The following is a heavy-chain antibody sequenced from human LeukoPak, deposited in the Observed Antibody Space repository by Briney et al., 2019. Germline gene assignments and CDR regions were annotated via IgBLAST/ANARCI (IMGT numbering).Heavy chain of an antibody. J-gene: IGHJ4*02. CDR2: MYYSRDT. D-gene: IGHD3-3*01. CDR3: ASSHPLGSNNDYYTPFDY. CDR1: GGSISNYY. V-gene: IGHV4-59*01. Sequence: SETLSLICAVSGGSISNYYWSWIRQPPGKGLEWIGYMYYSRDTNYNPSLKSRVTISVDTSKNQFSLKLSSVTAADTAVYYCASSHPLGSNNDYYTPFDYWGQGILVTVSS.